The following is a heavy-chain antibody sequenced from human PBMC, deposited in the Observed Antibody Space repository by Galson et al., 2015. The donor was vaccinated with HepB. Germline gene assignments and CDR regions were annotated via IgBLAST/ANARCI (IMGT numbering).Heavy chain of an antibody. V-gene: IGHV3-30*18. CDR1: GFAFYNYG. CDR3: AKPFSRYTTRGEGNYFDS. CDR2: ISYDGSIK. J-gene: IGHJ4*02. Sequence: SLRLSCAASGFAFYNYGMHWVRQAPGKGLEWVAVISYDGSIKFYADSVKGRFTTSRDSSMNTLYLQMNGLRVEDTALYFCAKPFSRYTTRGEGNYFDSWGQGVLVTVSS. D-gene: IGHD1-1*01.